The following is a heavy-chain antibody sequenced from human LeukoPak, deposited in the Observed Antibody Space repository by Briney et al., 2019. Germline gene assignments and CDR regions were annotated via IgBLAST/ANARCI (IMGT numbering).Heavy chain of an antibody. J-gene: IGHJ4*02. V-gene: IGHV4-59*08. CDR1: GGSISSYY. Sequence: SETLSHTCTVSGGSISSYYWSWIRQPPGKGLEWIGYIYYSGSTNYNPSLKSRVTISVDTSKNQFSLKLSSVTAADTAVYYCARRDSSGWYYFDYWGQGTLVTVSS. D-gene: IGHD6-19*01. CDR3: ARRDSSGWYYFDY. CDR2: IYYSGST.